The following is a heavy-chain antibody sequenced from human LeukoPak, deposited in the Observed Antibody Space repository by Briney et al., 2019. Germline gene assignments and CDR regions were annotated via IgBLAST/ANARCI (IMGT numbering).Heavy chain of an antibody. D-gene: IGHD5-24*01. J-gene: IGHJ1*01. CDR3: ARGRDAYNWGHFNH. CDR2: IYYSGST. CDR1: GGSISSSSYY. Sequence: SETLSLTCTVSGGSISSSSYYWSWIRQPPGRGLKWIGYIYYSGSTNYNPSLKSRVTISVDTSKNQFSLKLSSVTAADTAVYYCARGRDAYNWGHFNHWGQGTLVTVSS. V-gene: IGHV4-61*01.